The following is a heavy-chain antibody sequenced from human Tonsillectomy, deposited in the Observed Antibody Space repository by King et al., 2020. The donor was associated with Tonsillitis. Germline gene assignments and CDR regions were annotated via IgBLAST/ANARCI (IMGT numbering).Heavy chain of an antibody. CDR1: GFTFSSYS. V-gene: IGHV3-21*06. CDR2: INADSSYI. Sequence: VQLVESGGGLVKPGESLRLSCAASGFTFSSYSMNWVRQAPGKGLEWVSSINADSSYIYYADSLKGRFSISRDNSKNSLFLQMSSLRAEDAAVYYCARPYCGGGSCYQRNDAFHVWGQGTMVTVSS. D-gene: IGHD2-15*01. J-gene: IGHJ3*01. CDR3: ARPYCGGGSCYQRNDAFHV.